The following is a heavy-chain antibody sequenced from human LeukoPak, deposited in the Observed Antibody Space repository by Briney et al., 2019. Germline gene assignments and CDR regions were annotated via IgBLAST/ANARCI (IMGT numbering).Heavy chain of an antibody. D-gene: IGHD5-12*01. J-gene: IGHJ3*02. Sequence: GGSLRLPCAASGFTFSSYSMNWVRQAPGKGLEWVSSISSSSSYIYYADSVKGRFTVSRDNAKNSLYLQMNSLRAEDTAVYYCARVTANNGYARDAFDIWGQGTMVTVSS. V-gene: IGHV3-21*01. CDR1: GFTFSSYS. CDR2: ISSSSSYI. CDR3: ARVTANNGYARDAFDI.